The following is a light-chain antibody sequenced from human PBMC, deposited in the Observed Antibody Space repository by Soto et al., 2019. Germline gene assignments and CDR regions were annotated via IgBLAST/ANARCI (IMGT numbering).Light chain of an antibody. CDR1: RSVSST. CDR3: QQYNNWPFT. V-gene: IGKV3-15*01. J-gene: IGKJ3*01. CDR2: GAS. Sequence: EIVMTQSPATLSVSPGERATLSCRASRSVSSTLAWYQQKPGQAPRLLIYGASTRATGIPDRFSGSGSGTEFTLTISSLQSEDFAVYYCQQYNNWPFTFGPGTKVDIK.